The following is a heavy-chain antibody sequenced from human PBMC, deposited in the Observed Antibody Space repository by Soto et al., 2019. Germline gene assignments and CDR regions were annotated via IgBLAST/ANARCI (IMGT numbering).Heavy chain of an antibody. J-gene: IGHJ6*02. CDR3: ARLHSHGTYGMDV. Sequence: SVKVSCKASGGSFTYTLSWVRQAPGQGLEWMGGIIPIFGTTNYAQKFQGRVTITADESTKTAYMELSTMRSEDTAVYYCARLHSHGTYGMDVWGQGTTVTVSS. CDR2: IIPIFGTT. V-gene: IGHV1-69*13. D-gene: IGHD5-18*01. CDR1: GGSFTYT.